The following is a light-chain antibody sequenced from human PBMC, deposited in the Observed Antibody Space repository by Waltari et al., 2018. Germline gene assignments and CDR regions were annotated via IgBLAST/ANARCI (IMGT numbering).Light chain of an antibody. CDR1: SLPKQD. CDR3: QSTDRTSTVV. CDR2: KDT. J-gene: IGLJ2*01. Sequence: SYDLTQPPSVSVSPGQTARIACSGASLPKQDTYWYQQKPGQAPRMVISKDTERPSGIPERFSGSTSGTTVTLTISGVQAEDEADYYCQSTDRTSTVVFGGGTKLTVL. V-gene: IGLV3-25*03.